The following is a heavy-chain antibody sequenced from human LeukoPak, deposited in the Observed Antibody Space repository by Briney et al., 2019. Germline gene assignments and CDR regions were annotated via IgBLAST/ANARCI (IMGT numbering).Heavy chain of an antibody. CDR1: GFTFSSYA. CDR3: AGNYGPDY. J-gene: IGHJ4*02. D-gene: IGHD1-7*01. CDR2: ISYDGSNK. Sequence: QAGGSLRLSCAASGFTFSSYAMHWVRQAPGKGLEWVAVISYDGSNKYYADSVKGRFTISRDNSKNTLYLQMNSLRAEDTAVYYCAGNYGPDYWGQGTLVTVSS. V-gene: IGHV3-30-3*01.